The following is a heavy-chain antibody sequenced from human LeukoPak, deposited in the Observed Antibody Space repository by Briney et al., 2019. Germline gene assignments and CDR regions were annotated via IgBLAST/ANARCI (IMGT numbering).Heavy chain of an antibody. D-gene: IGHD6-19*01. CDR3: ARDLWGSYSTGSYLDY. Sequence: PGGSLRLSCAVSGFPFTNYWMSWVRRAPGKGLEWVANIKEDGSVMYYVDSLKGRFTISRDSAQNSLYLQMNSLRVEDTAVYFCARDLWGSYSTGSYLDYWGQGALVTVSS. V-gene: IGHV3-7*01. CDR2: IKEDGSVM. CDR1: GFPFTNYW. J-gene: IGHJ4*02.